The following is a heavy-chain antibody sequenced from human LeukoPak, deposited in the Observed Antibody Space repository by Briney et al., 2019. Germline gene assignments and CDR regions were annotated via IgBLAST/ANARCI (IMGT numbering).Heavy chain of an antibody. CDR1: GFTFSSYG. CDR2: ISGSGGST. V-gene: IGHV3-23*01. CDR3: AKGHGVDYYGSGRTSDY. D-gene: IGHD3-10*01. J-gene: IGHJ4*02. Sequence: GGTLRLSCAASGFTFSSYGMSWVRQAPGKGLEWVSAISGSGGSTYYADSVKGRFTISRDNSKNTLYLQMNSLRAEDTAVYSCAKGHGVDYYGSGRTSDYWGQGTLVTVSS.